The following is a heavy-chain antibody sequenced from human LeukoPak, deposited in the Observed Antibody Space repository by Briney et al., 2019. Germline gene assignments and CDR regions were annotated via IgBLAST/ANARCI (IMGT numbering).Heavy chain of an antibody. CDR3: AGDRGHCTTDTCYAGYYGMVV. V-gene: IGHV4-59*01. D-gene: IGHD2-2*01. Sequence: PSETLSLTCTLSRGSLSSYYWSWLRQPPGKGLEWIGYIYNSGSSNYNPSLKSRVTISVDTSKNQFSLNLRSVTAADTAVYYCAGDRGHCTTDTCYAGYYGMVVWGQGTTVTVS. J-gene: IGHJ6*02. CDR1: RGSLSSYY. CDR2: IYNSGSS.